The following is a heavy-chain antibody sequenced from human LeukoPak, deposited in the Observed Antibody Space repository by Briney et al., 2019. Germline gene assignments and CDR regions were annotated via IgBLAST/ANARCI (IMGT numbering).Heavy chain of an antibody. CDR2: IIPIFGAA. CDR1: GGTFSSYA. J-gene: IGHJ6*03. Sequence: ASVKVSCKASGGTFSSYAISWVRQAPGQGLEWMGGIIPIFGAANYAQKFQGRVTITTDESTGTAYMELSSLRSEVTAVYYWARGRVITILDAYYYYMDVWGKGTTVTVSS. V-gene: IGHV1-69*05. D-gene: IGHD3-3*01. CDR3: ARGRVITILDAYYYYMDV.